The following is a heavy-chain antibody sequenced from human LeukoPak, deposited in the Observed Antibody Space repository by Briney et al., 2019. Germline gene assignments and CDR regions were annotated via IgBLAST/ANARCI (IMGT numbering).Heavy chain of an antibody. J-gene: IGHJ5*02. D-gene: IGHD3-3*01. Sequence: GGSLRLSCAASGFTFSSYGMQWVRQAPGKGLEWVAFIRYGGSNKYYADSVKGRFTISRDNSKKTLYLQMNSLRAEDTAVYYCAKRRGFWSGYLNWFDPWGQGTLVTVSS. CDR2: IRYGGSNK. V-gene: IGHV3-30*02. CDR1: GFTFSSYG. CDR3: AKRRGFWSGYLNWFDP.